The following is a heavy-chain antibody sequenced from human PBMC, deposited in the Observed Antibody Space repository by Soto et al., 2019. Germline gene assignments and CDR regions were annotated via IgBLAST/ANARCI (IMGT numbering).Heavy chain of an antibody. CDR3: ARVPGP. J-gene: IGHJ5*02. CDR1: GGSISSGGYS. V-gene: IGHV4-30-2*01. Sequence: QLQLQDSGSGLVKPSQTLSLTCAVSGGSISSGGYSWSWIRQPPGKGLEWIAYIYYSGSTYYKPSLKSRFAISVDRSTTQFSLTVSSVTAADTAVYCCARVPGPWCQGSLGSGSS. CDR2: IYYSGST.